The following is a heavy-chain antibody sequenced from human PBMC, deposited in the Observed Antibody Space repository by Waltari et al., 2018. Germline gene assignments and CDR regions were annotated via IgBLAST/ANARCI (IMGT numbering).Heavy chain of an antibody. CDR2: ISTNSQYI. J-gene: IGHJ4*02. Sequence: DVQLVESGVGLVKPGGSLGLSCAASGFMFSIYPMNWVRQAPGKGLEWVSSISTNSQYIYYADSVKGRFTTSRDNAKNSLYLQMNSLRADDTAVYYCARMAQIWGQGTLVTVSS. V-gene: IGHV3-21*01. CDR3: ARMAQI. CDR1: GFMFSIYP.